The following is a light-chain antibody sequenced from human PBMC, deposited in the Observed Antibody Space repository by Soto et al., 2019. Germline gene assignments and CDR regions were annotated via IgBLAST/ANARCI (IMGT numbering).Light chain of an antibody. CDR2: GAS. CDR3: QQYHNWPPIT. CDR1: QSITRK. V-gene: IGKV3D-15*01. Sequence: EIVRTQSPATLSVSAGERATLSCRSSQSITRKLAWYQQKPGQAPRLLIFGASTRATGIPARFSGSGSGTELTLTISNLQSEDFAVYFCQQYHNWPPITFGQGTRLEIK. J-gene: IGKJ5*01.